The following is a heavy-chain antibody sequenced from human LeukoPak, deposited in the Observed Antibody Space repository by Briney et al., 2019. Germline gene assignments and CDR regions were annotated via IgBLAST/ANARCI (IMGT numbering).Heavy chain of an antibody. CDR3: ARDLFAGFDP. J-gene: IGHJ5*02. Sequence: SETLSLTCAVYGGSFSGYYWSWIRQPPGKGLEWIGEINHSGSTNYNPSLKSRVTISVDTSKNQFSLELSSVTAADTAVHYCARDLFAGFDPWGQGTLVTVSS. V-gene: IGHV4-34*01. CDR1: GGSFSGYY. CDR2: INHSGST.